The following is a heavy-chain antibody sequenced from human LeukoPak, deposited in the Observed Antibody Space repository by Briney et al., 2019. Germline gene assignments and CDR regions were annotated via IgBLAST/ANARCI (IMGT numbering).Heavy chain of an antibody. CDR1: GYTFTSYA. V-gene: IGHV1-3*01. Sequence: ASVKVSCKASGYTFTSYAMHWVRQAPGQRLEWMGWINAGNGNTKYSQKFQGRVTITRDTSASTAYMELSSLRSEDTAVYYCARAPLWFGEVRWAFDIWGQGTMVTVSS. J-gene: IGHJ3*02. CDR2: INAGNGNT. CDR3: ARAPLWFGEVRWAFDI. D-gene: IGHD3-10*01.